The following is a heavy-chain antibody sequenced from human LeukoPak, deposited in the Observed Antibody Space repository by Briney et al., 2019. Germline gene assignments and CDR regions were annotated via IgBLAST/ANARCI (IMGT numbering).Heavy chain of an antibody. CDR3: ARDDVDGSSDY. D-gene: IGHD1-26*01. J-gene: IGHJ4*02. CDR1: GFTFSSYG. CDR2: ISYDGSNK. Sequence: PGRSLRLSCAASGFTFSSYGMHWVRQAPGKGLEWVAVISYDGSNKYYADSVKGRFTISRDNSKNTLYLQMNSLRAEDTAVYYCARDDVDGSSDYWGQGTLVTVSS. V-gene: IGHV3-30*03.